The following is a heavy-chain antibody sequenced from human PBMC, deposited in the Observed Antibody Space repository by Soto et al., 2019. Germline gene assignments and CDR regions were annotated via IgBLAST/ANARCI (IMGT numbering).Heavy chain of an antibody. CDR2: ISGSGGST. D-gene: IGHD2-2*01. J-gene: IGHJ6*02. CDR3: AKYASTSGRDYYYGMDV. CDR1: GFTFSSYA. V-gene: IGHV3-23*01. Sequence: PGGSLRLSCAASGFTFSSYAMSWVRQAPGKGLEWVSAISGSGGSTYYADSVKARFTISRDNSKNPLYLQMNSLRAEDTAVFYCAKYASTSGRDYYYGMDVWGQGTTVTVSS.